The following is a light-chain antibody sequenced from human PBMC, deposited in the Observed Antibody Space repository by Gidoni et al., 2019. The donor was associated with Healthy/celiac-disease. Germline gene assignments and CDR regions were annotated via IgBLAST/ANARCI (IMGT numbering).Light chain of an antibody. CDR3: QQYYSTPLT. V-gene: IGKV4-1*01. Sequence: DIVMTQSPDSLAGALGERDTIKCKSSQSVLYSSNNKNYLAWYQQKPGQPPKLLIYWASTLESGVPDRFSGSGAGTDFTLTISILQAEDVAVYYCQQYYSTPLTFGPXTKVDIK. CDR1: QSVLYSSNNKNY. J-gene: IGKJ3*01. CDR2: WAS.